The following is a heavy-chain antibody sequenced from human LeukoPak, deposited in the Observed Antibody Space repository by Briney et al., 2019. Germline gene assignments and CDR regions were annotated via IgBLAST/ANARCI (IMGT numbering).Heavy chain of an antibody. D-gene: IGHD2-2*01. Sequence: GGSLRLSCAASGFTFSTYSMNWVRQAPGKGLEWVSTISSISHYIYYADSVKGRFTISRDNARNSLYLQMNSLRVEDTAVYYCARDLSTSLPGGFDYWGQGILVTVSS. CDR3: ARDLSTSLPGGFDY. CDR2: ISSISHYI. J-gene: IGHJ4*02. V-gene: IGHV3-21*01. CDR1: GFTFSTYS.